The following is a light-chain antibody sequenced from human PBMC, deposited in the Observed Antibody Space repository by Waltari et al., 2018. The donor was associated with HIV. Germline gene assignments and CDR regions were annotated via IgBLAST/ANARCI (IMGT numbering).Light chain of an antibody. CDR1: SSNIANNY. V-gene: IGLV1-51*02. CDR2: ETN. CDR3: GTWDSSLSSMV. Sequence: QSVLTQPPSVSAAPGQKVTISCSGSSSNIANNYVFWYQQLPGTAPKLLIYETNRRPSGIPDRFSGPKAGTAATLGISGLQTGDEADYSCGTWDSSLSSMVFGGGTKLTVL. J-gene: IGLJ2*01.